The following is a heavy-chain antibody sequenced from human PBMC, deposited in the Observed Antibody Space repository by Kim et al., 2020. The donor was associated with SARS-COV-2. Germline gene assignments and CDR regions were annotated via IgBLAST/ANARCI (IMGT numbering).Heavy chain of an antibody. Sequence: ADSVKGRFTISRDNSKNTLYLQMNSLRAEDTVVYYCAKDQGVGATGAFESWGQGTMVTVSS. CDR3: AKDQGVGATGAFES. D-gene: IGHD1-26*01. V-gene: IGHV3-23*01. J-gene: IGHJ3*02.